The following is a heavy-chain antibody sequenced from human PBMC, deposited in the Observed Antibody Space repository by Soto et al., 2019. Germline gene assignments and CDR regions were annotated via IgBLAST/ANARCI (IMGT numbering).Heavy chain of an antibody. Sequence: GASVKVSCKASGYTFTGYYMHWVRQAPGQGLEWMGWINPNSGGTNYAQKFQGRVTMTRDTSISTAYMELSSLRSEDTAVYYCAREEQLVLYYYGMDVWGQGTTVTVSS. CDR3: AREEQLVLYYYGMDV. D-gene: IGHD6-13*01. CDR1: GYTFTGYY. V-gene: IGHV1-2*02. J-gene: IGHJ6*02. CDR2: INPNSGGT.